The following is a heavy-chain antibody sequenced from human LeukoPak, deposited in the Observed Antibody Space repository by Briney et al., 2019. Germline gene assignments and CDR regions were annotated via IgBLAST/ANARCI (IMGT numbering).Heavy chain of an antibody. J-gene: IGHJ4*02. CDR3: ARRQGCSSTSCPPDY. CDR1: GYSFTTYW. V-gene: IGHV5-51*01. CDR2: IYPGDSDT. Sequence: HGESLKISCRGSGYSFTTYWIGWVRQMPGKGREWMGIIYPGDSDTRYTPSFQGQVTMSADKSINTAYLQWSSLKASDTAMYYCARRQGCSSTSCPPDYWGQGTLVTVSP. D-gene: IGHD2-2*01.